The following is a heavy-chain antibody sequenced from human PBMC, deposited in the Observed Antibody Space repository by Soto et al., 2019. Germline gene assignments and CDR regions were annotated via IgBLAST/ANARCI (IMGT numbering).Heavy chain of an antibody. Sequence: PSETLSLTCNVSGGSISSSRSYWAWIRQPPGKGLEWIGYIYYSGSTNYNPSLKSRVTISVDTSKNQFSLKLSSVTAADTAVYYCARRNYYYYYMDVWGKGTTVTVSS. J-gene: IGHJ6*03. CDR3: ARRNYYYYYMDV. V-gene: IGHV4-61*05. CDR1: GGSISSSRSY. CDR2: IYYSGST.